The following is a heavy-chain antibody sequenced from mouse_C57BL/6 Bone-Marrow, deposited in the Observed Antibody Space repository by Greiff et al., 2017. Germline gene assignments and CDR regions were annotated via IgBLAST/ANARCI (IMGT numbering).Heavy chain of an antibody. CDR3: AIYYDYDGRYFDV. CDR2: INPNNGGT. J-gene: IGHJ1*03. D-gene: IGHD2-4*01. V-gene: IGHV1-26*01. Sequence: VQLQQSGPELVKPGASVKISCKASGYTFTDYYMNWVKQSHGKSLEWIGDINPNNGGTSYNQKFKGKATLTVDKSSSTAYMELRSLTSEDSAVYYCAIYYDYDGRYFDVWGTGTTVTVSS. CDR1: GYTFTDYY.